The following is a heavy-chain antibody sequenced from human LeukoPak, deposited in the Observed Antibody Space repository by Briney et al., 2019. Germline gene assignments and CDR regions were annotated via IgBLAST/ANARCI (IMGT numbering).Heavy chain of an antibody. CDR3: ARDVSRTSVLTTVTTFRAFDI. D-gene: IGHD4-17*01. V-gene: IGHV1-69*01. CDR2: IIPIFGTA. CDR1: GGTFSSYA. J-gene: IGHJ3*02. Sequence: GASVKVSCKASGGTFSSYAISWVRQAPGQGLEWMGGIIPIFGTANYAQKFQGRVTITADESTSTAYMELSSLRSEDTAVYYCARDVSRTSVLTTVTTFRAFDIWGQGTMVTVSS.